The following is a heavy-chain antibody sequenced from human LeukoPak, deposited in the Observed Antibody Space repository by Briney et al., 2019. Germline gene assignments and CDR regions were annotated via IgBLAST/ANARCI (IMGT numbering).Heavy chain of an antibody. V-gene: IGHV4-59*01. CDR2: LYYMRGA. D-gene: IGHD1-1*01. J-gene: IGHJ3*02. CDR1: GGSISGYY. Sequence: SETLSLTCTVSGGSISGYYWSWSRQPPGKGVEWIGNLYYMRGAWYKSSLKSRVTTSVDTSRNEFSLKLSSVTAADTAVYYCARADYEGNNWQDDAFDIWGQGTMVTVSS. CDR3: ARADYEGNNWQDDAFDI.